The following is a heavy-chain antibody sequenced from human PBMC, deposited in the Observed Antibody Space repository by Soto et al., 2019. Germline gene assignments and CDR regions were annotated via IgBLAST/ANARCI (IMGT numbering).Heavy chain of an antibody. CDR3: AGDDSSGSQTVWFDP. J-gene: IGHJ5*02. Sequence: PSETLSLTCAVYGGSFSDYYWSWIRQPPGKGLEWIGEINHSGSTNYNPSLKSRVTISVDTSKNQFSLKLSSVTAADTAVYYCAGDDSSGSQTVWFDPWGQGTLVTVS. CDR1: GGSFSDYY. V-gene: IGHV4-34*01. D-gene: IGHD3-22*01. CDR2: INHSGST.